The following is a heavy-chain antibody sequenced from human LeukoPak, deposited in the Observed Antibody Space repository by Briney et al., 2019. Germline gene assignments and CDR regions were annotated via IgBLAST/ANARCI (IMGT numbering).Heavy chain of an antibody. J-gene: IGHJ4*02. CDR1: GYTFTGYF. Sequence: ASVKVSCKASGYTFTGYFLHWVRQAPGQGLEWMGWISAYNGNTNYAQKLQGRVTMTTDTSTSTAYMELRSLRSDDTAMYYCARENARVIDYWGQGTLVTVSS. CDR3: ARENARVIDY. CDR2: ISAYNGNT. D-gene: IGHD2-2*01. V-gene: IGHV1-18*04.